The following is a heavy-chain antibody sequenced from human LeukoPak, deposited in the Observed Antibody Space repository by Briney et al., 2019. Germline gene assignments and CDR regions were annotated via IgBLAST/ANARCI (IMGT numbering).Heavy chain of an antibody. CDR3: ARDREYSSGKGVPFDP. Sequence: GGSLRLSCTASGFSFSNFAMSWVRQAPGKGLEWVSVISGSGGTTHYADSVKGRFTISRDNSKNTLYLQMSSLRAEDTAVYYCARDREYSSGKGVPFDPWGQGTLVTVSS. D-gene: IGHD6-19*01. V-gene: IGHV3-23*01. CDR2: ISGSGGTT. CDR1: GFSFSNFA. J-gene: IGHJ5*02.